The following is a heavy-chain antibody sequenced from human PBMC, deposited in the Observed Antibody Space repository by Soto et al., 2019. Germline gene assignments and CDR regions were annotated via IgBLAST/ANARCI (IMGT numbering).Heavy chain of an antibody. Sequence: QVQLVESGGGVVQPGTSLRLSCAASGFTISTHGMHWVRQAPGKGLEWVANILYDGSNRFYADSVKGRFTISKDNSKNTLYLQMSSLRAEDTAVYYCAAATTWNFHFHYWGQGTQVTVSS. J-gene: IGHJ4*02. CDR3: AAATTWNFHFHY. CDR1: GFTISTHG. V-gene: IGHV3-33*01. D-gene: IGHD1-7*01. CDR2: ILYDGSNR.